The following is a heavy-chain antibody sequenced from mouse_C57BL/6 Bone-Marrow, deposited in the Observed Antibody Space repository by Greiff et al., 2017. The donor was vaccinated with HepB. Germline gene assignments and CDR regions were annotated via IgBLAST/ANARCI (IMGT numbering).Heavy chain of an antibody. V-gene: IGHV1-80*01. CDR3: ARRRLRHYAVDY. Sequence: QVQLQQSGAELVKPGASVKISCKASGYAFSSYWMNWVKQRPGKGLEWIGQIYPGDGDTNYNGKFKGKATLTADKSSSTAYMQLSSLTSEDSAVYFCARRRLRHYAVDYWGQGTSVTVSS. D-gene: IGHD2-2*01. J-gene: IGHJ4*01. CDR2: IYPGDGDT. CDR1: GYAFSSYW.